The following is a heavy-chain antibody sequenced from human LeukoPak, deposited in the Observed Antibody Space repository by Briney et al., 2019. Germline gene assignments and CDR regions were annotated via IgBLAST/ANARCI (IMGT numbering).Heavy chain of an antibody. CDR3: ARLFASDYQLLKRDAFDI. Sequence: GESLKISCKGSGYSFTSYWIGWVRQMPGKGLEWMGIIYPGDSDTRYSPSFQGQVTISADKSISTAYLQWSSLKASDTAMYYCARLFASDYQLLKRDAFDIWGQGTMVTVSS. D-gene: IGHD2-2*01. J-gene: IGHJ3*02. CDR1: GYSFTSYW. CDR2: IYPGDSDT. V-gene: IGHV5-51*01.